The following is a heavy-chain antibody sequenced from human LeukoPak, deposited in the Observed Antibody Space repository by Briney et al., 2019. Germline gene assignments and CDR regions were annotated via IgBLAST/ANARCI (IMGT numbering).Heavy chain of an antibody. CDR1: GYTFTSYY. CDR2: INPSGGST. J-gene: IGHJ4*02. Sequence: ASVKVSCKASGYTFTSYYMHWVRQAPGEGLEWMGIINPSGGSTSYAQKFQGRVTMTEDTSTDTAYMELSSLRSEDTAVYYCATQDLGYWGQGTLVTVSS. V-gene: IGHV1-46*01. CDR3: ATQDLGY.